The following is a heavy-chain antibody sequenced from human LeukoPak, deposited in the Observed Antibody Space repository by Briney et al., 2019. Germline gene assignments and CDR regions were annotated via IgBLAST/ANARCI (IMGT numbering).Heavy chain of an antibody. V-gene: IGHV3-48*02. D-gene: IGHD2-2*01. Sequence: GGSLRLSCAASGFTFSSYPMTWVRQAPGKGLEWVSYISSSSSTIYYADSVKGRFTISRDNAKNSLYLQMNSLRDEDTAVYYCARNVVPDYYYGMDVWGQGTTVTVSS. J-gene: IGHJ6*02. CDR2: ISSSSSTI. CDR3: ARNVVPDYYYGMDV. CDR1: GFTFSSYP.